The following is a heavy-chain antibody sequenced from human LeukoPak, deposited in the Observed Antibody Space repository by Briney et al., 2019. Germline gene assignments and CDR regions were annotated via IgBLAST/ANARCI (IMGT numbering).Heavy chain of an antibody. Sequence: GASVKVSRKASGYTFTSYGISWVRQAPGQGLEWMGGIIPIFGTANYAQKFQGRVTITADESTSTAYMELSSLRSEDTAVYYCARDNVHPKTYYDFWSGYTRGHNWFDPWGQGTLVTVSS. D-gene: IGHD3-3*01. J-gene: IGHJ5*02. V-gene: IGHV1-69*13. CDR1: GYTFTSYG. CDR2: IIPIFGTA. CDR3: ARDNVHPKTYYDFWSGYTRGHNWFDP.